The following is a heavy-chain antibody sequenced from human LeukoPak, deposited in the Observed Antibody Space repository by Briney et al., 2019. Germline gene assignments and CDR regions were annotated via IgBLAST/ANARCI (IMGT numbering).Heavy chain of an antibody. V-gene: IGHV3-30*04. CDR3: ARDVYGSVSYPGGFDP. Sequence: GRSLRLCCAASGFTVSSYAMHWVRQAPGKGLEWVAVISYDGSNKYYADSVKGRFTISRDNSKNTLYLQMNSLRAEDTAVYYCARDVYGSVSYPGGFDPWGQGTLVTVSS. CDR1: GFTVSSYA. J-gene: IGHJ5*02. CDR2: ISYDGSNK. D-gene: IGHD3-10*01.